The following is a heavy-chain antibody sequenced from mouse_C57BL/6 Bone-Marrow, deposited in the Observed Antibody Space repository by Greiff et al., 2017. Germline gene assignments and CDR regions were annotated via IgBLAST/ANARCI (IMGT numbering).Heavy chain of an antibody. J-gene: IGHJ3*01. CDR3: ARYNYYGSSAWFAY. CDR1: GYTFTSYW. CDR2: IYPGSGST. V-gene: IGHV1-55*01. D-gene: IGHD1-1*01. Sequence: VQLQQPGAELVKPGASVKMSCKASGYTFTSYWITWVKQRPGRGLEWIGDIYPGSGSTNYNEKFKSKATLTVDTSSSTAYMQLSSLTSEDSAVYYCARYNYYGSSAWFAYWGQGTLVTVSA.